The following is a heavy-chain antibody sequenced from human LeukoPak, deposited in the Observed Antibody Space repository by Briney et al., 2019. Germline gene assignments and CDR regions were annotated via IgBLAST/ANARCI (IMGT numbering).Heavy chain of an antibody. D-gene: IGHD3-3*01. CDR3: ARGGTYYDFWSGYSYYYGMDV. CDR1: GFTFSSYG. V-gene: IGHV3-33*01. J-gene: IGHJ6*02. CDR2: IWYDGSNK. Sequence: PGGSLRLSCAASGFTFSSYGMHWVRHAPGKGLERVAVIWYDGSNKYYADSGKGRFTISRDNSKNTLYLQMNSMRAEDTAVYYCARGGTYYDFWSGYSYYYGMDVWGQGTTVTVSS.